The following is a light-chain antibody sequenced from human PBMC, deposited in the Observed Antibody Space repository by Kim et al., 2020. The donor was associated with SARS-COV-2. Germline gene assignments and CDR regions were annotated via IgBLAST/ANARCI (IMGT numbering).Light chain of an antibody. CDR3: QAWDSHDYV. J-gene: IGLJ1*01. Sequence: SYELTQPPSVSVSPGQTASITCSGDKLGDKYACWYQQKPGQSPVLVIYQDSKRPSGIPERFSGSNSGNTATLTISGTQAMDEADYYCQAWDSHDYVFGTGTKVTVL. CDR2: QDS. CDR1: KLGDKY. V-gene: IGLV3-1*01.